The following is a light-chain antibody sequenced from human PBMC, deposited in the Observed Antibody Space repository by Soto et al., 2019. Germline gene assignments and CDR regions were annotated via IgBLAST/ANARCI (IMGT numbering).Light chain of an antibody. CDR1: SSNIGAGYD. V-gene: IGLV1-40*01. Sequence: QSVLTQPPSVSGAPGQRITISCTGSSSNIGAGYDVHWYQQLPGTAPKLLIYDNTNRPSGVPDRFSGSKSGTSASLAITGLQAEDGADYYCQSYDSGLSVVFGGGTTLTVL. CDR3: QSYDSGLSVV. CDR2: DNT. J-gene: IGLJ2*01.